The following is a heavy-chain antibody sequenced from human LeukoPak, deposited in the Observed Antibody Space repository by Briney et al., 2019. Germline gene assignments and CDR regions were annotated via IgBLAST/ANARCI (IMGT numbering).Heavy chain of an antibody. V-gene: IGHV3-33*01. D-gene: IGHD3-9*01. CDR3: ARDQDYFDWFAAFDY. CDR1: GFIFSSYG. J-gene: IGHJ4*02. CDR2: IWYDGSKT. Sequence: PGGSLRFSCAASGFIFSSYGMHWVRQAPGKGLEWVAVIWYDGSKTYYADSVQGRFTVSRDNSKNTLYLQMSSLRAEDTAVYYCARDQDYFDWFAAFDYWGQGTLVTVSS.